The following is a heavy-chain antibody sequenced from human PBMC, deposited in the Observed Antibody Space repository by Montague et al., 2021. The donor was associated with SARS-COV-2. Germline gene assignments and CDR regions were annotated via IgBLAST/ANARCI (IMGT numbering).Heavy chain of an antibody. CDR2: IKYDESEK. Sequence: SLRPSCAASGFTFSNSWMNWVRQAPGKGLEWVANIKYDESEKSYVDSVKGRFTISRDNAKNSLYLQMNGLRVEDTAVYYCARGGFYCFDSWGQGTLVTVSS. J-gene: IGHJ4*02. D-gene: IGHD5-12*01. CDR1: GFTFSNSW. V-gene: IGHV3-7*01. CDR3: ARGGFYCFDS.